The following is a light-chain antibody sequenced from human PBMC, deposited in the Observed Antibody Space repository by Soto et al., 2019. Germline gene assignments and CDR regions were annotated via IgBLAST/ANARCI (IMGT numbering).Light chain of an antibody. J-gene: IGLJ2*01. CDR2: DVS. CDR1: SSDVGGYNY. V-gene: IGLV2-14*01. Sequence: QSALTQPASVSGSPGQSITISCTGTSSDVGGYNYVSWYQQHPGKAPKLMIYDVSNRPSGVSNRFSGSKSGNTASLTISGLQAEDEADYYCSSYTSSRPRVFGGGTKVTVL. CDR3: SSYTSSRPRV.